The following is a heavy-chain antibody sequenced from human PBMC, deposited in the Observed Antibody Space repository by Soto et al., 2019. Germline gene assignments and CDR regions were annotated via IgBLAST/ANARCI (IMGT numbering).Heavy chain of an antibody. Sequence: ASVKVSGKASGYTFTGYYMHWVRQAPGQGLEWMGWINPNSGGTNYAQKFQGRVTMTRDTSISTAYMELSRLRSDDTAVYYCARVIAAAPGEFVPWGQAILVSSPQ. J-gene: IGHJ5*02. CDR3: ARVIAAAPGEFVP. D-gene: IGHD6-13*01. V-gene: IGHV1-2*02. CDR2: INPNSGGT. CDR1: GYTFTGYY.